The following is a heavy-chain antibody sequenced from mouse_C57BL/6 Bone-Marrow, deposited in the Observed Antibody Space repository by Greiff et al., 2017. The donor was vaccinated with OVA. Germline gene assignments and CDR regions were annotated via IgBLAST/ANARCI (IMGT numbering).Heavy chain of an antibody. V-gene: IGHV5-12*01. Sequence: EVKVVESGGGLVQPGGSLKLSCAASGFTFSDYYMYWVRQTPEQRLEWVAYISNGGGSTYYPDTVKGRFTISRDNAMNTLYLQMSRLKSEDTAMYYCARHYAMDYWGQGTSVTVSS. J-gene: IGHJ4*01. CDR3: ARHYAMDY. CDR1: GFTFSDYY. CDR2: ISNGGGST.